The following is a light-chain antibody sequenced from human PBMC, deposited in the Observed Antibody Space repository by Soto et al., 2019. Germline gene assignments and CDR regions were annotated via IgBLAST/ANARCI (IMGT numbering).Light chain of an antibody. CDR2: GNS. J-gene: IGLJ2*01. V-gene: IGLV1-40*01. CDR1: SSNIGAGYD. Sequence: QSVLTQPPSVSGAPGQRVTISCTGSSSNIGAGYDVHWYQQLPGTAPKLLIYGNSNRPSGVPDRFSGSKSGTSASLAITGLRAEDEADYYRQSYDSSLHVVFGGGTKLTVL. CDR3: QSYDSSLHVV.